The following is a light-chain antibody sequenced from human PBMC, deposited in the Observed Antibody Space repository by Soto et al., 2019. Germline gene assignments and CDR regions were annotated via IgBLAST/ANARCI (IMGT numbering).Light chain of an antibody. CDR3: HQYAWSPLT. J-gene: IGKJ5*01. Sequence: IVLTQSPGTLSLSPGERATLACRASQSVPKSYLAWYQQRPGQAPRLLIYDASHRATGIPDRFSGSESVTDFTLTISHLEPEDFPGYYCHQYAWSPLTFGQGTRLEIK. V-gene: IGKV3-20*01. CDR1: QSVPKSY. CDR2: DAS.